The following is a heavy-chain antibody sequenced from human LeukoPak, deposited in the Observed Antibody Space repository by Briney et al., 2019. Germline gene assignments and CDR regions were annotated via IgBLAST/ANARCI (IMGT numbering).Heavy chain of an antibody. CDR3: ARDRLTPMVRGSLDY. J-gene: IGHJ4*02. D-gene: IGHD3-10*01. CDR2: INHSGST. Sequence: PSETLSLTCAVYGGSFSGYYWSWIRQPPGKGLEWIGAINHSGSTNYNPSLKSRVTISVDTSKNQFSLKLSSVTAADTAVYYCARDRLTPMVRGSLDYWGQGTLVTVSS. V-gene: IGHV4-34*01. CDR1: GGSFSGYY.